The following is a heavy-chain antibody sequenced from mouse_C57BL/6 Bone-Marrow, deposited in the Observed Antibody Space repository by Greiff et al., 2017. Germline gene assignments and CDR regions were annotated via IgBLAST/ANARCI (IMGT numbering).Heavy chain of an antibody. CDR3: TTYYYGKRYFDY. J-gene: IGHJ2*01. D-gene: IGHD2-1*01. CDR2: IDPENGDT. V-gene: IGHV14-4*01. CDR1: GFNIKDDY. Sequence: EVQLQQSGAELVRPGASVKLSCTASGFNIKDDYMHWVKQRPEQGLEWIGWIDPENGDTEYASKFQGKATITADTSSNTAYLQLSSLTSEDTAVYCCTTYYYGKRYFDYWGQGTTLTVSS.